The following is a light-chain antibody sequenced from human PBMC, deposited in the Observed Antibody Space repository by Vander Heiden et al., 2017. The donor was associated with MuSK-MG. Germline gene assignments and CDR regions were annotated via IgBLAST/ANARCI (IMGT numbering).Light chain of an antibody. Sequence: DIQMTQSASSLSAFVGDTVMFTCRASEAITNHLAWFQQQPGKAPKSLIYAASTLQSGVPSRFSGSGSGTEFTLTIYSLQPEDSATYYCQQYSSYPLTFGGGTKVEI. J-gene: IGKJ4*01. CDR1: EAITNH. V-gene: IGKV1-16*01. CDR3: QQYSSYPLT. CDR2: AAS.